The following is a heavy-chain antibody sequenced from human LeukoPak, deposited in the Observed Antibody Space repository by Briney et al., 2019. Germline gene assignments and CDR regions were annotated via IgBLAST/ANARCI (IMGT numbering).Heavy chain of an antibody. D-gene: IGHD2-2*01. Sequence: HPGGSLRLSCAASGFTFSSYWMSWVRQAPGKGLEWVANIKQDGSEKYYVDSVKGRFTISRDNAKNSLYLQMNSLRAEDTAVYYCARDFHCSSTSCVIHDAFDIWGQGTMVTVSS. CDR2: IKQDGSEK. J-gene: IGHJ3*02. CDR3: ARDFHCSSTSCVIHDAFDI. CDR1: GFTFSSYW. V-gene: IGHV3-7*01.